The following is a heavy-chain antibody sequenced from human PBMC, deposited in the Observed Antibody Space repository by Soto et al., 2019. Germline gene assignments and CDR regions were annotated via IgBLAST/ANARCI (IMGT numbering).Heavy chain of an antibody. CDR3: ATCITIFGVVIEYYFDY. CDR1: GGSISSSSYY. Sequence: SETLSLTCTVSGGSISSSSYYWGWIRQPPGKGLEWIGSIYYSGSTYYNPSLKSRVTISVDTSKNQFSLKLSSVTAADTAVYYCATCITIFGVVIEYYFDYWGQGTLVTVSS. J-gene: IGHJ4*02. D-gene: IGHD3-3*01. V-gene: IGHV4-39*01. CDR2: IYYSGST.